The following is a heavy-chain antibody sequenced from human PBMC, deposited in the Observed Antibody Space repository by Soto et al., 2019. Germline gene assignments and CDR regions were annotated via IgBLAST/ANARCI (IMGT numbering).Heavy chain of an antibody. V-gene: IGHV3-7*01. J-gene: IGHJ6*03. Sequence: GGSLRLSCAASGFTFSSYWMSWVRQAPGKGLEWVANIKQDGSEKYYVDSVKGRFTISRDNAKNSLYLQMNSLRAEDTAVYYCARYGPGYDILTGPTSLDYYYYYYMDVWGKGTTVTVSS. CDR3: ARYGPGYDILTGPTSLDYYYYYYMDV. CDR2: IKQDGSEK. CDR1: GFTFSSYW. D-gene: IGHD3-9*01.